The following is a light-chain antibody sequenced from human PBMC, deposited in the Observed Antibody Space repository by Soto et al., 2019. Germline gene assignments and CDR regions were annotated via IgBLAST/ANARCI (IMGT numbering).Light chain of an antibody. CDR1: SSDVGAYNY. CDR3: NSYTSSSTYV. Sequence: QSVLTQPASVSGSPGQSITISCTGTSSDVGAYNYVSWYQHRPGKAPKLMLYDVANRPSGVSNRFSGSKSGNTASLTISGLQAEDEAHYYCNSYTSSSTYVFGTGTKVTVL. V-gene: IGLV2-14*03. J-gene: IGLJ1*01. CDR2: DVA.